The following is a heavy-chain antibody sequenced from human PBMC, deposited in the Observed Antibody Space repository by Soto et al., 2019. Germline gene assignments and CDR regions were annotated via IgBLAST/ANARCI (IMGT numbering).Heavy chain of an antibody. CDR2: IRSKANSYAT. Sequence: GGSLRLSCAASGFTFSGSAMHWVRQASGKGLEWVGRIRSKANSYATAYAASVKGRFTISRDDSKNTAYLQMNSLKTEDTAVYYCTRSSEDCSGGSCYFDYYYYYYMDVWGKGTTVTVSS. D-gene: IGHD2-15*01. CDR3: TRSSEDCSGGSCYFDYYYYYYMDV. CDR1: GFTFSGSA. V-gene: IGHV3-73*01. J-gene: IGHJ6*03.